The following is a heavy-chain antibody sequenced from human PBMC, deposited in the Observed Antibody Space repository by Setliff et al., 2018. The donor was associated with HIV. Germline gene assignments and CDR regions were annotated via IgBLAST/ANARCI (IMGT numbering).Heavy chain of an antibody. Sequence: ETLSLTCTLSGFSISSDGFYWNWVRQAPGKGLEWVSSITNTSDYISYADSVQGRFTISRDNSKNSLYLQMNSLRVEDTAVYYCARDYLYYNLYNGSPVYGMDVWGQGTTVTVSS. D-gene: IGHD3-3*01. J-gene: IGHJ6*02. CDR2: ITNTSDYI. CDR3: ARDYLYYNLYNGSPVYGMDV. CDR1: GFSISSDG. V-gene: IGHV3-21*01.